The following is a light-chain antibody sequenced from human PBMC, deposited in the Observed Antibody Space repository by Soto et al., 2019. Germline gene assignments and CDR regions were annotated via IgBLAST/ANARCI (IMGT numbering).Light chain of an antibody. J-gene: IGLJ1*01. V-gene: IGLV2-14*01. CDR3: SSYTSSNTPYV. CDR2: EVT. Sequence: QSALTQPASLSGSPGQSITISCTGSSSDVGGYNFVSWYQHHPGKAPKLILYEVTTRPSGVSSRFSGSKSGNTASLTISGLQADDEANYYCSSYTSSNTPYVFGTGTKVTVL. CDR1: SSDVGGYNF.